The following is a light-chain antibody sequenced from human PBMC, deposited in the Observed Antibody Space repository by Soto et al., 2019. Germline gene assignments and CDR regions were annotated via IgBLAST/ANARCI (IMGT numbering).Light chain of an antibody. CDR1: QSVTSN. CDR3: HQYDSSPLT. J-gene: IGKJ4*01. V-gene: IGKV3-15*01. CDR2: GAS. Sequence: EIVMTQSPATLSVSPGERATLSCRASQSVTSNFAWYQQKPGQTPRLLIYGASTRATGIPARFSGSGSGTEFTLTISSLQSEDFAVYYCHQYDSSPLTFGGGTKVEIK.